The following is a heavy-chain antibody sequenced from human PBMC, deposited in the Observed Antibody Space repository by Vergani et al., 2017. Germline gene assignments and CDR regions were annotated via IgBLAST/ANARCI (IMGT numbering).Heavy chain of an antibody. D-gene: IGHD2-15*01. V-gene: IGHV3-30-3*01. CDR2: ISYDGSNK. CDR3: ARECXCSGGSCYSGYYYYGMDV. J-gene: IGHJ6*02. Sequence: QVQLVESGGGVVQPGRSLRLSCAASGFTFSSYAMHWVRQAPGKGLEWVAVISYDGSNKYYADSVKGRFTISRDNSKNTLYLQMNSLRAEDTAVYYCARECXCSGGSCYSGYYYYGMDVWGQGTTVTVSS. CDR1: GFTFSSYA.